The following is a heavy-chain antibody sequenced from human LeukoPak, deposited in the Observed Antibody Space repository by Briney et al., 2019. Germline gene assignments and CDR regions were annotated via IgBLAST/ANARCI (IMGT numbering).Heavy chain of an antibody. CDR1: GFTFSSYS. D-gene: IGHD3-3*01. V-gene: IGHV3-21*01. CDR3: ARRFSTYYDFWSGYSPFDY. CDR2: ISSSSSYI. Sequence: GGSLRLSCAASGFTFSSYSMNWVRQAPGKGLEWVSSISSSSSYIYYAGSVKGRFTISRDNAKNSLYLQMNSLRAEDTAVYYCARRFSTYYDFWSGYSPFDYWGQGTLVTVSS. J-gene: IGHJ4*02.